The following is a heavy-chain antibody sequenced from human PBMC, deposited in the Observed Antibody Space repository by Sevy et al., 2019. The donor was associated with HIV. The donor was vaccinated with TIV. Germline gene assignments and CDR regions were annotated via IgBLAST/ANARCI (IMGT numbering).Heavy chain of an antibody. CDR2: ISRSGSTI. J-gene: IGHJ4*02. CDR1: GFTFSDYY. Sequence: GSLRLSCAASGFTFSDYYMSWIRQAPGKGLEWVSYISRSGSTINYADSVKGRFTISRDNAKNSLYLQINSLRAEDTAVYYCASGGGYYYDSSGYYYYWGQGTLVTVSS. CDR3: ASGGGYYYDSSGYYYY. D-gene: IGHD3-22*01. V-gene: IGHV3-11*01.